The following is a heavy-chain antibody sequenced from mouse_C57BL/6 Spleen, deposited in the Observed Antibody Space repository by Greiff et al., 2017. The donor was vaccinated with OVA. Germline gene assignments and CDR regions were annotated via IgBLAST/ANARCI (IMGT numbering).Heavy chain of an antibody. D-gene: IGHD1-1*01. CDR1: GYTFTSYW. CDR2: IYPGSGGT. V-gene: IGHV1-55*01. Sequence: QVHVQQPGAELVKPGASVKMSCKASGYTFTSYWITWVKQRPGQGLEWIGDIYPGSGGTNYNEKFKSKATLTVDTSSSTAYMRLSSLTSDDSAVYYYAIHYYGRAFDYWGQGTTLTVSS. J-gene: IGHJ2*01. CDR3: AIHYYGRAFDY.